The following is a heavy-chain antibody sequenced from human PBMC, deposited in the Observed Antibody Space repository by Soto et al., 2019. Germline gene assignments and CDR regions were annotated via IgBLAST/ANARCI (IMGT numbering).Heavy chain of an antibody. Sequence: PGGSLRLSCAASGFTFSNAWMNWVRQAPGKGLEWVGHIKSKSDGGTTDYAAPVEGTFTISRDDSKNTLYLQMNSLKTEDTAVYYCTTDGRTEPDYWGLGTLVTVSS. CDR2: IKSKSDGGTT. J-gene: IGHJ4*02. CDR3: TTDGRTEPDY. CDR1: GFTFSNAW. V-gene: IGHV3-15*07.